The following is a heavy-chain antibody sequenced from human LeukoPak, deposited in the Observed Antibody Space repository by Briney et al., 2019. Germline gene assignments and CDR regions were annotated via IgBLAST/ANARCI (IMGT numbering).Heavy chain of an antibody. CDR1: GGSISSYY. D-gene: IGHD3-9*01. Sequence: SETLSLTCTVSGGSISSYYWSWIRQPPGKGLEWIGYIYCSGSTNYNPSLKSRVTISVDTSKNQFSLKLSSVTAADTAVYYCARTHTDPSYYDILTGYYWGDAFDIWGQGTMVTVSS. CDR2: IYCSGST. J-gene: IGHJ3*02. V-gene: IGHV4-59*01. CDR3: ARTHTDPSYYDILTGYYWGDAFDI.